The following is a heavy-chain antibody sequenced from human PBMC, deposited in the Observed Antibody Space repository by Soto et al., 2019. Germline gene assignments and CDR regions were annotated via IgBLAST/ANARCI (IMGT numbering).Heavy chain of an antibody. CDR1: GGSISSSNW. CDR3: ARESGYSYGFRYYGMDV. Sequence: QVQLQESGPGLVKPSGTLSLTCAVSGGSISSSNWWSWVRQPPGKGLEWIGEIYHSGSTNYNPSLKSRVIISVDKSKNQFSLKLSSVTAADTAVYYCARESGYSYGFRYYGMDVWGQGTTVTVSS. D-gene: IGHD5-18*01. CDR2: IYHSGST. J-gene: IGHJ6*02. V-gene: IGHV4-4*02.